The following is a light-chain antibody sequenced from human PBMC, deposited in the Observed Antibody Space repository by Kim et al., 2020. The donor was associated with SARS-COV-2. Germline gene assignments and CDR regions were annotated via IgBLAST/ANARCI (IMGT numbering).Light chain of an antibody. CDR3: QVLDSSVRV. Sequence: SYELTQPLSVSVALGQTARITCGANNIGSKNVHWYQQKPGQAPVMVIYRDSKWPSGIPERFSGSNSGNTATLTISRAQAGDEADYYCQVLDSSVRVFGGG. CDR1: NIGSKN. CDR2: RDS. V-gene: IGLV3-9*01. J-gene: IGLJ3*02.